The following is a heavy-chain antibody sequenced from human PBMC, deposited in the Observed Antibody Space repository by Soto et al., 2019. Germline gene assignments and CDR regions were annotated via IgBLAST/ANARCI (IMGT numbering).Heavy chain of an antibody. Sequence: ASVKVSCKASGFTFSTSAVQWVRQARGQRPEWMGWIVGGSGNTNYAQNSQERVIITRDMSTSTVYMELSSLRSDDTAVYFCAARRSGLYAMDVWGQGTTVTVSS. V-gene: IGHV1-58*01. CDR2: IVGGSGNT. CDR1: GFTFSTSA. D-gene: IGHD1-26*01. CDR3: AARRSGLYAMDV. J-gene: IGHJ6*02.